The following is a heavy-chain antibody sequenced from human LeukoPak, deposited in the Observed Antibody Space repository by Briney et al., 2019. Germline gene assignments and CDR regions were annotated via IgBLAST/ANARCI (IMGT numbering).Heavy chain of an antibody. J-gene: IGHJ3*02. CDR3: AREGNTAMVNDAFDI. Sequence: SVKVSCKASGGTFSSYAISWVRQAPGQGLEWMGRIIPILGIANYAQKFQGRVTITADKSTSTAYMELSSLRSEDTAVYYCAREGNTAMVNDAFDIWGQGTMVTVSS. D-gene: IGHD5-18*01. V-gene: IGHV1-69*04. CDR1: GGTFSSYA. CDR2: IIPILGIA.